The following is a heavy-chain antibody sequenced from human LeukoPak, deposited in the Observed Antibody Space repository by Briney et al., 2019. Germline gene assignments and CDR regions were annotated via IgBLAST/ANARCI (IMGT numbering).Heavy chain of an antibody. J-gene: IGHJ4*02. D-gene: IGHD6-13*01. CDR2: IYYSGST. V-gene: IGHV4-59*08. CDR1: GGSISSYF. CDR3: AREGGAVAGTGFDY. Sequence: SETLSLTCTVAGGSISSYFWRRVRQPPGKGLEWIGYIYYSGSTNYNPSLKSRVTISVDTSKNQFSLKLSSVTAADTAVYYCAREGGAVAGTGFDYWGQGTLVTVSS.